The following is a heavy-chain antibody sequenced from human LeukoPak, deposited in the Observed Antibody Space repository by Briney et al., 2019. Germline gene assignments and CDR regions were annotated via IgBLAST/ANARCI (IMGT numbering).Heavy chain of an antibody. CDR2: ISAANGNT. J-gene: IGHJ4*02. Sequence: GASVTVSCKASGYTFTSYAMHWVRQAPGQRLEWMGWISAANGNTKYSQKFQDRLTIARDTSASTAYMELSSLRSEDTAVYYCARDYSSGWSFDYWGQGTLVTVSS. D-gene: IGHD6-19*01. V-gene: IGHV1-3*01. CDR1: GYTFTSYA. CDR3: ARDYSSGWSFDY.